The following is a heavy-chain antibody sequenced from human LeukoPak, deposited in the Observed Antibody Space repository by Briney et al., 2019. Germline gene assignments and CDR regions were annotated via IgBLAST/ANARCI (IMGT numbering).Heavy chain of an antibody. V-gene: IGHV4-39*02. CDR1: GGSISGSTYY. Sequence: SETLSLTCTVSGGSISGSTYYWGWIRQPPGKGLEWIGSIYYSGSTFYNPSLKSRVTISVDTSKNHFSLSLSSVTAADTAVYYCARNVNDLVLTKADSQYYFDYWGQGTLVTVFS. J-gene: IGHJ4*02. D-gene: IGHD2-8*01. CDR2: IYYSGST. CDR3: ARNVNDLVLTKADSQYYFDY.